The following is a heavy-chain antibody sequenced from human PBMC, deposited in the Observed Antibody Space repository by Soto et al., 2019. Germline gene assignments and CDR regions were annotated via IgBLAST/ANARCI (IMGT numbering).Heavy chain of an antibody. V-gene: IGHV1-2*04. CDR2: INPNSGGT. Sequence: QVQLVQSGAEVKKPGASVKVSCKASGYTFTGYYMHWVRQAPGQGLEWMGWINPNSGGTNYAQKFQGWVTMNRYTSISTAYMDLSSLRSDGTVVYYFARSVGIVVVPTAIFDPWGQGTLVTVSS. CDR3: ARSVGIVVVPTAIFDP. D-gene: IGHD2-2*01. CDR1: GYTFTGYY. J-gene: IGHJ5*02.